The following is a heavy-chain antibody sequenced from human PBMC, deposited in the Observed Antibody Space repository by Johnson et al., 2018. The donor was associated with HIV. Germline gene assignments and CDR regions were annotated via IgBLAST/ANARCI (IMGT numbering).Heavy chain of an antibody. CDR1: GFTFDDHG. V-gene: IGHV3-13*01. CDR2: IGTAGDT. Sequence: VQLVESGGGLVQPGRSLRLSCAASGFTFDDHGMSWVRQAPGKGLEWVSAIGTAGDTYYPGSVKGRFTISRENAKNSLYLQMNSLRAEDTAVYYCARVGRGEMATAPLDAFDIWGQGTMVTVSS. D-gene: IGHD5-24*01. CDR3: ARVGRGEMATAPLDAFDI. J-gene: IGHJ3*02.